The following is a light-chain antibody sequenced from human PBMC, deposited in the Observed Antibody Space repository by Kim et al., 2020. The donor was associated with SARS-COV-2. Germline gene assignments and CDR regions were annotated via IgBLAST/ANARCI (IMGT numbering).Light chain of an antibody. Sequence: SPGGRATLPVRASQSVDSNNFACDQQKPGQAPRLLIYGASSRAPGIPDRFSGSGSGTDFTLTISSLQPEDFAVYYCQQYGSSPRYTFGQGTKLEI. CDR2: GAS. V-gene: IGKV3-20*01. CDR1: QSVDSNN. J-gene: IGKJ2*01. CDR3: QQYGSSPRYT.